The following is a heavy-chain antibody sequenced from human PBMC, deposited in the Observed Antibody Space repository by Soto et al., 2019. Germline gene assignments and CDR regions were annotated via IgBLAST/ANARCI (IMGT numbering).Heavy chain of an antibody. D-gene: IGHD2-8*01. CDR2: MNPNSGNT. V-gene: IGHV1-8*01. CDR1: GYTFTGYD. J-gene: IGHJ3*02. Sequence: ASVKVSCKDSGYTFTGYDINWVRQATGQGLEWMGWMNPNSGNTGYAQKFQGRVTMTRNTSISTAYMELSSLRSEVTAVYYCARGVNGLDAFDIWGQGTMVTVSS. CDR3: ARGVNGLDAFDI.